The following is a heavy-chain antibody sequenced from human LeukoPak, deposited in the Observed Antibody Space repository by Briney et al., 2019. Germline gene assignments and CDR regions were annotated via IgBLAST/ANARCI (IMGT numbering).Heavy chain of an antibody. Sequence: GGSLRLSCAASGFTFSSYAMSWVRQAPGRGLEWVSGISGNGGSTYYADSVKGRFTISRDNSKNTLYLQMNSLRAEDTAVYYCAKSLKNYDFWSGYVEHFQHWGQGTLVTVSS. V-gene: IGHV3-23*01. J-gene: IGHJ1*01. CDR2: ISGNGGST. CDR1: GFTFSSYA. D-gene: IGHD3-3*01. CDR3: AKSLKNYDFWSGYVEHFQH.